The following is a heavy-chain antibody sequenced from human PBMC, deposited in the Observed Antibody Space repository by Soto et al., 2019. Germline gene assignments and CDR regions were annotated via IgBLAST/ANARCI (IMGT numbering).Heavy chain of an antibody. CDR2: IYATGTT. Sequence: SETLSLTCTVSGASIIGFYWSWIRKSSGKGLEWIGRIYATGTTDYNPSLKSRVMMSVDTSKKQFSLKLRSVTAADTAVYYCVRDGTKTLRDWFDPWGQGISVTVSS. D-gene: IGHD1-1*01. V-gene: IGHV4-4*07. CDR1: GASIIGFY. J-gene: IGHJ5*02. CDR3: VRDGTKTLRDWFDP.